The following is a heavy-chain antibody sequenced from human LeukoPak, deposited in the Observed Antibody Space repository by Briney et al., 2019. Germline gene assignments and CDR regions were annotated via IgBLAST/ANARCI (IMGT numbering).Heavy chain of an antibody. J-gene: IGHJ4*02. D-gene: IGHD3-16*01. CDR1: GFTFDDYA. CDR2: ISRNSGSI. Sequence: PGGYLRLSCAASGFTFDDYAMPWVRQAPGKGLKWGSGISRNSGSIGYADSVKGRFTISRDNAKNSLYLQMNSLRAEDMALYYCAKGGDPEYDYVWGSPFDYWGQGTLVTVSS. V-gene: IGHV3-9*03. CDR3: AKGGDPEYDYVWGSPFDY.